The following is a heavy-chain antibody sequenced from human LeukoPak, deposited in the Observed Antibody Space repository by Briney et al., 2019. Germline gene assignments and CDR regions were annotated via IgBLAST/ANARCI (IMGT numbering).Heavy chain of an antibody. CDR1: GGSISSSNW. Sequence: SETLFLTCAVSGGSISSSNWWSWVRQPPGKGLEWIGEIYHSGSTNYNPSLKSRVTISVDKSKNQFSLKLSSVTAADTAVYYCARGSSGWYQYYFDYWGQGTLVTVSS. J-gene: IGHJ4*02. CDR3: ARGSSGWYQYYFDY. V-gene: IGHV4-4*02. CDR2: IYHSGST. D-gene: IGHD6-19*01.